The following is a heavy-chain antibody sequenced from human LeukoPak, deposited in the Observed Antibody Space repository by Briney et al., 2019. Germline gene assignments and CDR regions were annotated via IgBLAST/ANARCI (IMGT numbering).Heavy chain of an antibody. D-gene: IGHD3-22*01. CDR3: ARDRSYYDSSGPSPYYYYGMDV. Sequence: SETLSLTCTVSGYSISSGYYWGWIRQPPGKGLEWIGSIYHSGSTYYNPSLKSRVTISVDTSKNQFSLKLSSVTAADTAVYYCARDRSYYDSSGPSPYYYYGMDVWGQGTTVTVSS. CDR2: IYHSGST. CDR1: GYSISSGYY. V-gene: IGHV4-38-2*02. J-gene: IGHJ6*02.